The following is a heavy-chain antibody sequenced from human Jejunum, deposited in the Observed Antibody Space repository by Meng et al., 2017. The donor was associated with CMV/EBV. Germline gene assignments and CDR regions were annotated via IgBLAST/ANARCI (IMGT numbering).Heavy chain of an antibody. CDR1: GFGFPTSW. D-gene: IGHD1-26*01. V-gene: IGHV3-74*01. J-gene: IGHJ4*01. CDR3: ARGATGGSYRFDF. Sequence: SGFGFPTSWMHWARPAPGQGLVWFSRINGDGRSTNYAASVQGRFPISRDNAMNTLYLQMNSLRVEDTAVYYCARGATGGSYRFDFWGHGTLVTVSS. CDR2: INGDGRST.